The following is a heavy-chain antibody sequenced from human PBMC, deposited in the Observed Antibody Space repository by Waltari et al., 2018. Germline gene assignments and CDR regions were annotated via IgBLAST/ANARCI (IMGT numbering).Heavy chain of an antibody. CDR2: ISYDGSNK. V-gene: IGHV3-30*18. CDR3: AKGTQWLVPQFDY. D-gene: IGHD6-19*01. J-gene: IGHJ4*02. CDR1: GFTFNSYG. Sequence: QVQLVESGGGVVQPGTYLRLTCAASGFTFNSYGMHVVRQAPGKGLEWVAVISYDGSNKYYADSVKGRFTISRDNSKNTLYLQMNSLRAEDTAVYYCAKGTQWLVPQFDYWGQGTLVTVSS.